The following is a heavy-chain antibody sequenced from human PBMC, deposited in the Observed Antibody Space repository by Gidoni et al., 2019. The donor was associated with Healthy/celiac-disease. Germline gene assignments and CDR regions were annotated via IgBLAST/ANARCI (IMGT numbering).Heavy chain of an antibody. CDR1: GFTFSSYS. D-gene: IGHD5-18*01. CDR3: ARDSSPGPWIQLWLLDY. Sequence: EVQLVESGGGLVKPGGSLRLSCAASGFTFSSYSMNGVRQAPGKGLEWVSSISSISSYIYYEDSVKCRFTISRDNAKNSLYLQMNSLRAEDTAVYYCARDSSPGPWIQLWLLDYWGQGTLVTVSS. J-gene: IGHJ4*02. V-gene: IGHV3-21*01. CDR2: ISSISSYI.